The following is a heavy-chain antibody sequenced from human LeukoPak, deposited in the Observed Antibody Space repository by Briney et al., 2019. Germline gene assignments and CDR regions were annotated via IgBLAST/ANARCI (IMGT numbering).Heavy chain of an antibody. CDR2: IYHSGST. CDR1: GYSISSGYY. D-gene: IGHD6-19*01. Sequence: SETLSLTCTVSGYSISSGYYWGWIRQPPGKGLEWIGSIYHSGSTYYNPSLKSRVTISVDTSKNQFSLKLSSVTAADTAMYYCASLLVAGGDNSYYMDVWAKGTPVTISS. V-gene: IGHV4-38-2*02. CDR3: ASLLVAGGDNSYYMDV. J-gene: IGHJ6*03.